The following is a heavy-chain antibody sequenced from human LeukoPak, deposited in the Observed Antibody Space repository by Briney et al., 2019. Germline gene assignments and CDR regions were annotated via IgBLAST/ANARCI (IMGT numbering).Heavy chain of an antibody. J-gene: IGHJ5*02. D-gene: IGHD5-12*01. Sequence: GGSLRLSCAASGFTFSDYAMSWVRQAPGKGLEWVSSISSSSSYIYYADSVKGRFTISRDNAKNSLYLQMNSLRAEDTAVYYCARSGYSGYSNWFDPWGQGTLVTVSS. CDR2: ISSSSSYI. CDR1: GFTFSDYA. CDR3: ARSGYSGYSNWFDP. V-gene: IGHV3-21*01.